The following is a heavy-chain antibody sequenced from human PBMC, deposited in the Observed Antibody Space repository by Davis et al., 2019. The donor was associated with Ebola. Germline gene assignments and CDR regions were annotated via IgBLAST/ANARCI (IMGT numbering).Heavy chain of an antibody. Sequence: MPSETLSLTCTVSGGSISSYYWSWIRQPPGKGLEWIGYIYYSGSTNYNPSLKSRVTISVDTSKNQFSLKLSSVTAADTAVYYCARNPQQLGAFDIWGQGTMVTVSS. CDR2: IYYSGST. CDR1: GGSISSYY. J-gene: IGHJ3*02. CDR3: ARNPQQLGAFDI. D-gene: IGHD6-13*01. V-gene: IGHV4-59*08.